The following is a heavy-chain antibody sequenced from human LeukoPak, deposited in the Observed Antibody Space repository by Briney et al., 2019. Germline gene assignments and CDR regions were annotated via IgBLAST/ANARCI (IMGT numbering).Heavy chain of an antibody. D-gene: IGHD6-13*01. J-gene: IGHJ4*02. CDR2: ISGGGGST. V-gene: IGHV3-43*02. CDR1: GFTFNTYA. Sequence: PGRSLRLSCAASGFTFNTYAMHWVRQAPGKGLEWVSLISGGGGSTSYADSVKGRFTISRDNNKGSLYLQMNSLRTEDTALYYCAKVLGSSSWYSLGYWGQGILVTVSS. CDR3: AKVLGSSSWYSLGY.